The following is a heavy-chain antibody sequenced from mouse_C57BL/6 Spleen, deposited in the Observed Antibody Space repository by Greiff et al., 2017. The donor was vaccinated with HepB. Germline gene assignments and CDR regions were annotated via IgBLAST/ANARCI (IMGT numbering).Heavy chain of an antibody. CDR2: IDPSDSYT. V-gene: IGHV1-69*01. Sequence: QVQLQQSGAELVMPGASVKLSCKASGYTFTSYWMHWVKQRPGQGLEWIGEIDPSDSYTNYNQKFKGKSTLTVDKSSSTAYMQRSSLTSEDSAVYYCARTEGLYPGAMDYWGQGTSVTVSS. CDR1: GYTFTSYW. CDR3: ARTEGLYPGAMDY. D-gene: IGHD3-3*01. J-gene: IGHJ4*01.